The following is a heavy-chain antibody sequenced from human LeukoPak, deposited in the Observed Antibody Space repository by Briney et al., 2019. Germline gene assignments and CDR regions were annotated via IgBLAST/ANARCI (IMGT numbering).Heavy chain of an antibody. J-gene: IGHJ5*02. CDR1: GFTFSSYG. V-gene: IGHV3-30*02. Sequence: GGSLRLSCAASGFTFSSYGMHWVRQAPGKGLEWVAFIRYDGSNKYYADSVKGRFTISRDNSKNTLYLQMNSLRAEDTAVYYCTQTMAAAGTGDWFDPWGQGTLVTVSS. D-gene: IGHD6-13*01. CDR2: IRYDGSNK. CDR3: TQTMAAAGTGDWFDP.